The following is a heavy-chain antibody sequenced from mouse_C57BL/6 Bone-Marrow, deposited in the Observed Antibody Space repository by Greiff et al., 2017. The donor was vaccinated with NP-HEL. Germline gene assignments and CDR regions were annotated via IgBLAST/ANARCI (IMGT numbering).Heavy chain of an antibody. D-gene: IGHD1-1*01. V-gene: IGHV1-26*01. CDR1: GYTFTDYY. J-gene: IGHJ4*01. CDR3: ARSLYYYGSSAMDY. Sequence: VQLQQSGPELVKPGASVKISCKASGYTFTDYYMNWVKQSHGKSLEWIGDINPNNGGTSYNQKFKGKATLTVDKSSSTAYMELRSLTSEDSAVYYCARSLYYYGSSAMDYWGQGTSVTVSS. CDR2: INPNNGGT.